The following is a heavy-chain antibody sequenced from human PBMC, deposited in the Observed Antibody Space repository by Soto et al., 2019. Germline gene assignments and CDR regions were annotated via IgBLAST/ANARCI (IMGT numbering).Heavy chain of an antibody. CDR1: CEPFGGFY. J-gene: IGHJ4*02. Sequence: SETLSLTCAVNCEPFGGFYWTWIRQSPGKGLEWIGEIHHGGSTNYNPSIKSRVTMSLDTSKNQFSLKLTSVTAADTAVYYCARGYRISMVILATNYFDSWGQGTPVTVSS. CDR2: IHHGGST. D-gene: IGHD3-10*01. CDR3: ARGYRISMVILATNYFDS. V-gene: IGHV4-34*01.